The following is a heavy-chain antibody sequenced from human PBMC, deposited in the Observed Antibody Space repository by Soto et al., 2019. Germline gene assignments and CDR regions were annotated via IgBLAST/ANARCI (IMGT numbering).Heavy chain of an antibody. CDR3: ASYGRGTYYYGYYFHH. Sequence: PSETLSLTCTVSGGSISSGGYYWTWIRQPPGKGLEWIGEIHHSGSTNYNPSLKSRVTISLDTSKNQFSLKLSSVTAADAAVFYCASYGRGTYYYGYYFHHWGQGTPLTVSS. CDR2: IHHSGST. D-gene: IGHD3-10*01. J-gene: IGHJ4*02. V-gene: IGHV4-39*01. CDR1: GGSISSGGYY.